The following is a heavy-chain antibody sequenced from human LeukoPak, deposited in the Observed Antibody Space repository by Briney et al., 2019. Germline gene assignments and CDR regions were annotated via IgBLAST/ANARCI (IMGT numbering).Heavy chain of an antibody. V-gene: IGHV4-34*01. CDR1: GGSFSGYY. D-gene: IGHD6-13*01. CDR2: IDHSGST. Sequence: PSETLSLTCAVYGGSFSGYYWSWIRQPPGKGLEWIGEIDHSGSTNYNPSLKSRVTISVDTSKNQFSLKLSSVTAADTAVYYCARQPRAGHFDYWGQGTLVTVSS. J-gene: IGHJ4*02. CDR3: ARQPRAGHFDY.